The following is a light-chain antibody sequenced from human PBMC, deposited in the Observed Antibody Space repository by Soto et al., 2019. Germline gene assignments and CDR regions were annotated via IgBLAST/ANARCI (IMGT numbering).Light chain of an antibody. V-gene: IGKV3-20*01. CDR3: QLYGTSPL. Sequence: EIVLTQSPVTLSLSPGESATLSCRASLTVSSTYLTWYQQRPGQAPRLLIYATSTRSTDVPDRFSGSGSGTDFTLTISGLEPEGFGMYYCQLYGTSPLFGPGTKVDVK. J-gene: IGKJ3*01. CDR2: ATS. CDR1: LTVSSTY.